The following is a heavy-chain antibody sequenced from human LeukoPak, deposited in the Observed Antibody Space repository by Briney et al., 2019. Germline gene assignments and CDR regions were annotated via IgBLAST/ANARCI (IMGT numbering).Heavy chain of an antibody. V-gene: IGHV6-1*01. J-gene: IGHJ4*02. CDR1: GDSVSSNSTA. CDR3: ARKYSSSGLAFDY. CDR2: TYYRSKWHN. D-gene: IGHD6-19*01. Sequence: SQTLSLTCAISGDSVSSNSTAWNWNSQSPSIDLNWLRRTYYRSKWHNDYAGSVKSRITINPDTSKNQFSLQVNSVTPEDTAVYYCARKYSSSGLAFDYWGQGTLVTVSS.